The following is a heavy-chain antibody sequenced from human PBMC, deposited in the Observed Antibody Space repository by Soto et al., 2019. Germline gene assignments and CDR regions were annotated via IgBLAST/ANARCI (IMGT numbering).Heavy chain of an antibody. Sequence: PGGSLRLSCTASGFTFSSYAMTWVRQAPGKGLEWVSAISGSGGSTYYADSVKGRFTISRDNSKNTLYLQMNSLRAEDTAVYYCAKGARSYYYYGMDVWGQGTTVTVSS. CDR1: GFTFSSYA. V-gene: IGHV3-23*01. D-gene: IGHD3-10*01. CDR2: ISGSGGST. J-gene: IGHJ6*02. CDR3: AKGARSYYYYGMDV.